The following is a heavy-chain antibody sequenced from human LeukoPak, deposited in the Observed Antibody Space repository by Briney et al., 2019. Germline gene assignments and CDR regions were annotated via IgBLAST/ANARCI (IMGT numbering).Heavy chain of an antibody. V-gene: IGHV3-30*02. CDR1: GFTFSSYG. CDR3: AKADEYYDYVWGSYRPHKFDY. D-gene: IGHD3-16*02. J-gene: IGHJ4*02. CDR2: IRYDGSNK. Sequence: GGSLRLSCAASGFTFSSYGMHWVRQAPGKGLEWVAFIRYDGSNKYYADSVKGRVTISRDNSKNTLYLQMNSLRAEDTAVYYCAKADEYYDYVWGSYRPHKFDYWGQGTLVTVSS.